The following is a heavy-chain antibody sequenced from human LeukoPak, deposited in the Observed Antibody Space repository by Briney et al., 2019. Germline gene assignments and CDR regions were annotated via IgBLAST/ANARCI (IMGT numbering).Heavy chain of an antibody. Sequence: GNTGYAQKFQGRVTMTRNTSISTAYMELSSLRSEDTAVYYCARGRVRWTLRYYYYGMDVWGQGTTVTVSS. CDR3: ARGRVRWTLRYYYYGMDV. V-gene: IGHV1-8*01. J-gene: IGHJ6*02. CDR2: GNT. D-gene: IGHD4-23*01.